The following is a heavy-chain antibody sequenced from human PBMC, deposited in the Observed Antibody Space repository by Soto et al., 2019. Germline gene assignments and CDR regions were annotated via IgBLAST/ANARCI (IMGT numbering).Heavy chain of an antibody. V-gene: IGHV1-46*01. J-gene: IGHJ4*02. CDR3: ARALSESGEGL. CDR2: INPSSGGA. CDR1: GYTFTNYY. Sequence: ASVKVSCKASGYTFTNYYIHWVRQAPGQGLEWMGIINPSSGGATYAQRFQGRVTLTRDTSTRTVYMQLSSLRSADTAFYYCARALSESGEGLWGQGTQVTVSS. D-gene: IGHD2-15*01.